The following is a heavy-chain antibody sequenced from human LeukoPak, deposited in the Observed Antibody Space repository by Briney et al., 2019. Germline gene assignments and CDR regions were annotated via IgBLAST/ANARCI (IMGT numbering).Heavy chain of an antibody. Sequence: ASVKVSCKVSGYTLTELSMHWVRQAPGKGLEWMGGFDPEDGETIYAQKFQGRVTMTEDTSTDTAYMALSSLRSEDTAVYYCATDGASRDYYYYYMDVWGKGTTVTVSS. CDR1: GYTLTELS. CDR3: ATDGASRDYYYYYMDV. D-gene: IGHD3-16*01. J-gene: IGHJ6*03. CDR2: FDPEDGET. V-gene: IGHV1-24*01.